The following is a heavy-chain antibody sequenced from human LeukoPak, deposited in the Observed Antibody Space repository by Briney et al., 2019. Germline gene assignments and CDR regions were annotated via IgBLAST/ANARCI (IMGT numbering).Heavy chain of an antibody. CDR3: ATGIDCSSTSCYQRFDWFDP. CDR2: ISAYNGNT. D-gene: IGHD2-2*01. V-gene: IGHV1-18*01. J-gene: IGHJ5*02. Sequence: ASVKVSCKTSGYTFTSYGISWVRQAPGQGLEWVGWISAYNGNTNYAQKLQGRVTMTEDTSTDTAYMELSSLRSEDTAVYYCATGIDCSSTSCYQRFDWFDPWGQGTLVTVSS. CDR1: GYTFTSYG.